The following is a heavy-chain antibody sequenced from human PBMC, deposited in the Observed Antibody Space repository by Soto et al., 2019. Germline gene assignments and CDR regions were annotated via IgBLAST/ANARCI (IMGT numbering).Heavy chain of an antibody. J-gene: IGHJ5*02. CDR3: AREEGFRITMDRGRWFDP. CDR1: GYTFTGYY. V-gene: IGHV1-2*02. D-gene: IGHD3-10*01. Sequence: QIQLVQSGAEVKKPGASVKVSCRASGYTFTGYYLHLVRQAPGQWLEWMGWVNPISGDTNYAQKFQERVIMTRDRSITTVHIELSRLRSDDTAVYYCAREEGFRITMDRGRWFDPWGQGPLVTVSS. CDR2: VNPISGDT.